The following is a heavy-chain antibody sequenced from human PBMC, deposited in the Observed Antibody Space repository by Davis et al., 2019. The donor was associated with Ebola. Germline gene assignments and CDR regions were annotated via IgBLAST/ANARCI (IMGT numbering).Heavy chain of an antibody. CDR1: GFTFSDYY. V-gene: IGHV3-11*04. CDR3: ARSSGFRLTFDY. Sequence: GESLKISCAASGFTFSDYYMSWIRQAPGKGLEWVSYISSSGSTIYYADSVKGRFTISRDNSKNTLYLQMNSLRAEDTAVYYCARSSGFRLTFDYWGQGTLVTVSS. J-gene: IGHJ4*02. CDR2: ISSSGSTI. D-gene: IGHD4/OR15-4a*01.